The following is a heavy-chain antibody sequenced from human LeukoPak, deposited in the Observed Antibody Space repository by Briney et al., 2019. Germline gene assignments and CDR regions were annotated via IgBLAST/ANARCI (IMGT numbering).Heavy chain of an antibody. Sequence: GGSLRLSCAASGFNFINYAMSWVRQAPGKGLEWVSGISGSGGFTYYADSVKGRFTFSRDNSKNILYLQMNILRAEDTAVYYCAKGTISTWYGILGYWGQGTLVTVSS. V-gene: IGHV3-23*01. J-gene: IGHJ4*02. CDR2: ISGSGGFT. D-gene: IGHD6-13*01. CDR3: AKGTISTWYGILGY. CDR1: GFNFINYA.